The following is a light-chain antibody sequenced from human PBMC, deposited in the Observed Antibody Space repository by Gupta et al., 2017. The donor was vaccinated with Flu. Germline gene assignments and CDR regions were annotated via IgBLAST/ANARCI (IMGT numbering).Light chain of an antibody. CDR2: RVS. V-gene: IGKV2-30*01. J-gene: IGKJ2*01. CDR3: MQGTHRQYT. Sequence: EVVLPQSSFCLPVTLGQPAYISCRSSQSLVYTDGITYLNWYQQRPGQSPRRLIYRVSNRDSGVPDRFSGSGSGTDFTLKISRVEADDVAVYYCMQGTHRQYTFGEGTKLEIK. CDR1: QSLVYTDGITY.